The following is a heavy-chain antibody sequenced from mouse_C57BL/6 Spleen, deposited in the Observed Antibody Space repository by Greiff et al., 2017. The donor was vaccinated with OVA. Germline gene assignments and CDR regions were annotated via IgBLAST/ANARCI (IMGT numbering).Heavy chain of an antibody. V-gene: IGHV2-2*01. Sequence: VQLKQSGPGLVQPSQSLSITCTVSGFSLTSYGVHWVRQSPGKGLEWLGVIWSGGSTDYNAAFISRLSISKDNSKSQVFFKMNSLQADDTAIYDCARNSGGSSYDYAMDYWGQGTSVTVSS. CDR3: ARNSGGSSYDYAMDY. J-gene: IGHJ4*01. CDR2: IWSGGST. CDR1: GFSLTSYG. D-gene: IGHD1-1*01.